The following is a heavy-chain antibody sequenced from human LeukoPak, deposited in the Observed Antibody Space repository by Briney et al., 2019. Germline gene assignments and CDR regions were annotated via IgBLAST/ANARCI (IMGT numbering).Heavy chain of an antibody. J-gene: IGHJ6*02. CDR1: GFTFGTYT. V-gene: IGHV3-21*01. CDR3: ARDVGYCSSTSCSYYGMDV. D-gene: IGHD2-2*01. Sequence: GGSLRLSCAASGFTFGTYTMNWVRQAPGKGLEWVSSITSSSSYIYYADSVKGRFTISRDNAKNSLYLQMNILRAEDTAVYYCARDVGYCSSTSCSYYGMDVWGQGTTVTVSS. CDR2: ITSSSSYI.